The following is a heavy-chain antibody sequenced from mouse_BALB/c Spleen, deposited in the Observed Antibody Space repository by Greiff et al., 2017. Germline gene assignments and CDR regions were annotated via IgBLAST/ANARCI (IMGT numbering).Heavy chain of an antibody. V-gene: IGHV1-87*01. CDR2: IYPGDGDT. Sequence: VQLQQSGAELARPGASVKLSCKASGYTFTSYWMQWVKQRPGQGLEWIGAIYPGDGDTRYTQKFKGKATLTADKSSSTAYMQLSSLASEDSAVYYCATDDPDYWGQGTTLTVSS. CDR3: ATDDPDY. J-gene: IGHJ2*01. CDR1: GYTFTSYW.